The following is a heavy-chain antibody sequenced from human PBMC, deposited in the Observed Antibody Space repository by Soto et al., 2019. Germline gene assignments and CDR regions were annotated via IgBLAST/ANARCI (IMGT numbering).Heavy chain of an antibody. J-gene: IGHJ4*02. Sequence: PGGSLRLSCAASGFTFNSHAMSWVRQAPGKGLEWVSAICASGGCPVYADSVRGRFTVSKDNPKNTLYLQMNSLRADDTAIYYCAKISPDSSLASRGQGTQVTVS. CDR3: AKISPDSSLAS. CDR2: ICASGGCP. CDR1: GFTFNSHA. D-gene: IGHD6-13*01. V-gene: IGHV3-23*01.